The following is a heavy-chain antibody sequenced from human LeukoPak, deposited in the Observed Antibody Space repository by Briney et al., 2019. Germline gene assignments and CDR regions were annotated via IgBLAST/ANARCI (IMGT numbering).Heavy chain of an antibody. J-gene: IGHJ3*02. Sequence: SETLSLTCTVSGGSIGRYYWSWIRQPPGKGLEWIGYIYYSGSTNYNPSLKSRVTISVDTSKNQFSLKLSSVTAADTAVYYCARRGYYDSSGYYHAFDIWGQGTMVTVSS. CDR3: ARRGYYDSSGYYHAFDI. CDR2: IYYSGST. V-gene: IGHV4-59*08. CDR1: GGSIGRYY. D-gene: IGHD3-22*01.